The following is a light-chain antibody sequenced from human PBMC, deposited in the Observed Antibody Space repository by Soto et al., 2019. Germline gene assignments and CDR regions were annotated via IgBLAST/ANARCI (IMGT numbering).Light chain of an antibody. Sequence: DIQMTQSPSTLSASVGDRVTITCRASQSISSWLAWYQQKPGKAPKLLIYKASSLESGVSSRFSGSGSGTEFTLTIRSRQSDEFATYYCQQYNSYPRTFGQGTKVEIK. CDR3: QQYNSYPRT. CDR2: KAS. CDR1: QSISSW. V-gene: IGKV1-5*03. J-gene: IGKJ1*01.